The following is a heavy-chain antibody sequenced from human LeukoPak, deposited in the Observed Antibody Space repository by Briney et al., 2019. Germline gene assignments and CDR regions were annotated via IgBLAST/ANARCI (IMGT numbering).Heavy chain of an antibody. CDR1: GGSISSYY. J-gene: IGHJ6*04. CDR3: ARDGAYSSGWSVDRWDYYGMDV. Sequence: SETLSLTCTVSGGSISSYYWSWNRQPPGKGLEWIGYIYYSGSTNYNPSLKSRVTISVDTSKNQFSLKLSSVTAADTAVYYCARDGAYSSGWSVDRWDYYGMDVWGKGTTVTVSS. CDR2: IYYSGST. V-gene: IGHV4-59*01. D-gene: IGHD6-19*01.